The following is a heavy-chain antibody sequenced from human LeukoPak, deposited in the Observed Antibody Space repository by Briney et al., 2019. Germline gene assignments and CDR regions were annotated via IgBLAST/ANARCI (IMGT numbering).Heavy chain of an antibody. CDR3: ASRYIYGDFGRLDAFDI. CDR1: GSTFSRFA. CDR2: ISNSGDKT. V-gene: IGHV3-23*01. D-gene: IGHD4-17*01. J-gene: IGHJ3*02. Sequence: GGSLRLSCAVSGSTFSRFAMSWVRQAPGKGLEWVSSISNSGDKTFYADSVKGRFTISRDNSKNTLYLQMNSQRAEDTAAYYCASRYIYGDFGRLDAFDIWGQGTMVTVS.